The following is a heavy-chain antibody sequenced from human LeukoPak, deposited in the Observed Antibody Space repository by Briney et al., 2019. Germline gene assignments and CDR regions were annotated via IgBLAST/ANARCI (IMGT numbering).Heavy chain of an antibody. V-gene: IGHV3-74*01. CDR3: ARDAYTTTSNWLDP. CDR2: ITGDGSDI. J-gene: IGHJ5*02. CDR1: GFTLNKYW. Sequence: PGGSLRLSCEASGFTLNKYWMHWVRQAPGKGLVWVSRITGDGSDIAYADSVKGRFTVSRDDAKNTLFLQMTSLRVEDTAIYYCARDAYTTTSNWLDPWSQGTLVTVSS. D-gene: IGHD4-17*01.